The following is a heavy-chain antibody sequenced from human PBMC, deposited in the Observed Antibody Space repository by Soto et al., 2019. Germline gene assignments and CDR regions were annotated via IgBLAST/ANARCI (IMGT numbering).Heavy chain of an antibody. CDR1: GYTFTGYY. V-gene: IGHV1-2*02. CDR3: ARSPPNWNPFDY. J-gene: IGHJ4*02. CDR2: INPNSGGT. Sequence: ASVKVSCKASGYTFTGYYMPWVRQAPGQGLEWMGWINPNSGGTNYAQKFQGRVTMTRDTSISTAYMELSRLRSDDTAVYYCARSPPNWNPFDYWGQGTLVTVSS. D-gene: IGHD1-1*01.